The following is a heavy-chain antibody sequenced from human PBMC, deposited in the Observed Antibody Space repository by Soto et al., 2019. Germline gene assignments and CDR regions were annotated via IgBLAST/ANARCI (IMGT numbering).Heavy chain of an antibody. D-gene: IGHD7-27*01. CDR3: AKVTGYGSVDY. V-gene: IGHV3-23*01. CDR2: ISASGATT. CDR1: GFTFSRSA. Sequence: EVQLLESGGGLVQPGGSLRLSCAASGFTFSRSAMKWVRQAPGKGLEWVLTISASGATTYYADSVKGRFTISRDNSNNTLFLRMNSLRAEDTALYYCAKVTGYGSVDYWGQGILVTVSS. J-gene: IGHJ4*02.